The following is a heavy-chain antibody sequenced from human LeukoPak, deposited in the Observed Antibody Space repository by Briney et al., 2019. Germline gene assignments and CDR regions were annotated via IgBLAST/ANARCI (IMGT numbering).Heavy chain of an antibody. J-gene: IGHJ6*03. V-gene: IGHV3-21*01. CDR2: ISSSSSYI. CDR3: ARDATTQVGYVYMDV. CDR1: GVTFSSYS. D-gene: IGHD5-18*01. Sequence: KPGGSLRLSCAASGVTFSSYSMNWVRQAPGKGLEWVSSISSSSSYIYYADSVKGRFTISRDNAKNSLYLQMNSLRAEDTALYYCARDATTQVGYVYMDVWGKGTTVTISS.